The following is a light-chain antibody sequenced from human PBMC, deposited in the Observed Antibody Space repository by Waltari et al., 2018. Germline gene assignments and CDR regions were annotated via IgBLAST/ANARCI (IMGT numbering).Light chain of an antibody. V-gene: IGKV3-15*01. J-gene: IGKJ4*01. CDR2: GAS. CDR3: QQSNAWPPSLT. Sequence: EIVMTQSPVTLYVSPGERATLSCRASLSVNTDLAWSQQKPGQAPRLLIYGASSRATGIPARFSGSGSGTDFTLTISSLQSEDFAGYYCQQSNAWPPSLTFGGGTKVEIK. CDR1: LSVNTD.